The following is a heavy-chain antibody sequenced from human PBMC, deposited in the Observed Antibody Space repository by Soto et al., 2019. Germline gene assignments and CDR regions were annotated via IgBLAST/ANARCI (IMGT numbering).Heavy chain of an antibody. CDR1: NASITSSGYY. Sequence: QVQLQESGPRLVEASQTLSLTCTVSNASITSSGYYWSWVRQPPGKRLEWIGYIYHSGSTFYSPSLQRRLTMSVETSKNQFSLTLRSVTAADTAVYHCARMSGTYYVPDYWGQGTLVTVSS. CDR2: IYHSGST. V-gene: IGHV4-31*03. CDR3: ARMSGTYYVPDY. D-gene: IGHD1-26*01. J-gene: IGHJ4*02.